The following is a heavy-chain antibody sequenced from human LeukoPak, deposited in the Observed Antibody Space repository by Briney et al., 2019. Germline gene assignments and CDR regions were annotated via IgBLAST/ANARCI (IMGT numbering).Heavy chain of an antibody. D-gene: IGHD3-10*01. CDR1: GGSFSGYY. CDR2: INHSGST. Sequence: PSETLSLTCAVYGGSFSGYYWSWIRQPPGKGLEWIGEINHSGSTNYNPSLKSRVTISVDTSKNQFSLTLSSVTAADTAVYYCARRALLLWFGRAHCDYWGQGTLVTVSS. CDR3: ARRALLLWFGRAHCDY. J-gene: IGHJ4*02. V-gene: IGHV4-34*01.